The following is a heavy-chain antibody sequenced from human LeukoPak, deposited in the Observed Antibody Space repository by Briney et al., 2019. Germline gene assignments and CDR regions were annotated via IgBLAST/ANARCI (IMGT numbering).Heavy chain of an antibody. Sequence: GGSLRLSCAASGFTFSTYSMNWVRQAPGKGLEWVSYISSSSSTIYYADSVKGRFTISRDNAKNSLYLQMNSLRAEDTAVYYCARDRWELDEVYYFDYWGQGTLVTVSS. J-gene: IGHJ4*02. V-gene: IGHV3-48*01. CDR2: ISSSSSTI. D-gene: IGHD1-26*01. CDR3: ARDRWELDEVYYFDY. CDR1: GFTFSTYS.